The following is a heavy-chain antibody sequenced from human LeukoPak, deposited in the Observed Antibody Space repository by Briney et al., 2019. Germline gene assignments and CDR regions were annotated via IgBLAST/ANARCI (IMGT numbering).Heavy chain of an antibody. V-gene: IGHV3-72*01. D-gene: IGHD1-26*01. Sequence: GGSLRLSCVTSGFTFNDHYIDWVRQAPGKGLEWVGQIKNKAQRYTTQHVASVKGRFTISRDDSKNSVYLQMNSLESEDTAVYFCADLGSTSSSLWGQGTLVTVSS. J-gene: IGHJ4*02. CDR3: ADLGSTSSSL. CDR1: GFTFNDHY. CDR2: IKNKAQRYTT.